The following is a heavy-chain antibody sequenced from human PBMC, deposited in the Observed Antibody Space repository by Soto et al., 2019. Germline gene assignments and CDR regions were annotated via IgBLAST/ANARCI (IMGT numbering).Heavy chain of an antibody. V-gene: IGHV4-34*01. CDR1: GGSVRGYY. CDR3: ASSSFLRSGDLFHGLDV. Sequence: SETLSLSCAVYGGSVRGYYWSWIRQPPGKGLEWIGEINVSGSTKYNPSLKSRVTISVDTSKNQFSLSLSSVTAADTSVYFCASSSFLRSGDLFHGLDVWGQGTTVTVSS. J-gene: IGHJ6*02. D-gene: IGHD3-10*01. CDR2: INVSGST.